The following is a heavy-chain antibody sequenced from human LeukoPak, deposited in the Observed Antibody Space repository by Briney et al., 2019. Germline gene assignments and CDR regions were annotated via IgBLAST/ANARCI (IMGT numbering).Heavy chain of an antibody. D-gene: IGHD3-10*01. CDR2: ISSSTTTI. Sequence: GGSLRLSCAASGFTFSNYNMNWVRQAPGKGLEWVSYISSSTTTIYYADSVKGRFTISRDNAKNSLYLQMNSLRAEDTAVYYCARDRGWFGESPDAFDIWGQGTMVTVSS. J-gene: IGHJ3*02. V-gene: IGHV3-48*01. CDR1: GFTFSNYN. CDR3: ARDRGWFGESPDAFDI.